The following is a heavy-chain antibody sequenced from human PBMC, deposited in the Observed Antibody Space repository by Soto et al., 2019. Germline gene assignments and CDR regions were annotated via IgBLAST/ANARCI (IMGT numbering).Heavy chain of an antibody. CDR2: VYYTATT. CDR1: RDSSNEYY. V-gene: IGHV4-59*01. J-gene: IGHJ4*02. CDR3: ARAEYSGTVVAY. D-gene: IGHD1-26*01. Sequence: SESLSLTCTVSRDSSNEYYWSWIRQPPGKGLEWIGYVYYTATTNYNPSLRSRVTISVDTSKNQFSLRLSSVTAADTAMYYCARAEYSGTVVAYWGQGTLVTVSS.